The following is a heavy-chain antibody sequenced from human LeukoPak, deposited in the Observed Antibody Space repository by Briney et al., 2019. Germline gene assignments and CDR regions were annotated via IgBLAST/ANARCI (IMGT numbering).Heavy chain of an antibody. J-gene: IGHJ4*02. CDR2: IYYSGST. CDR3: ARAPHFFDTSGSRYYFDY. V-gene: IGHV4-59*12. D-gene: IGHD3-22*01. Sequence: KPSETLSLTRTVSGGSISSYYWSWIRQPPGKGLEWIGYIYYSGSTNYNPSLKSRVTISVDTSKNQFSLKLSSVTAADTAVYYCARAPHFFDTSGSRYYFDYWGQGALVTVSS. CDR1: GGSISSYY.